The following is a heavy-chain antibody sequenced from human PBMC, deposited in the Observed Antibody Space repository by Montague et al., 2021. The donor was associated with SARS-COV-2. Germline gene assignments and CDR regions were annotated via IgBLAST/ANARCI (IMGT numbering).Heavy chain of an antibody. V-gene: IGHV2-70*01. D-gene: IGHD4-23*01. CDR1: GFSLSTSGMC. CDR3: ARSYGTTVVTRAFDY. Sequence: PALVKPTQTLTLTCTFSGFSLSTSGMCVSRIRQPPGKALEWLTLIDWDDDKYYSISLKTRLTISKDTSKNQVVLTMTNMDPVDTATYYCARSYGTTVVTRAFDYWGQGTLVTVSS. CDR2: IDWDDDK. J-gene: IGHJ4*02.